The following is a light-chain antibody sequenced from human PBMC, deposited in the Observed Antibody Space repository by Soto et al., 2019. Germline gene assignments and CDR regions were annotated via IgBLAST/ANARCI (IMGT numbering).Light chain of an antibody. Sequence: DIQLTQSPSPLSASVGDRVAITCLASLSISTYLNWYQQKPGQAPKVLIYAASNLQSGVPPRFSGSGSGTDFTLTISSLQPEDVATYFCQQSYRTPITFGQGTRLENK. CDR3: QQSYRTPIT. J-gene: IGKJ5*01. CDR1: LSISTY. V-gene: IGKV1-39*01. CDR2: AAS.